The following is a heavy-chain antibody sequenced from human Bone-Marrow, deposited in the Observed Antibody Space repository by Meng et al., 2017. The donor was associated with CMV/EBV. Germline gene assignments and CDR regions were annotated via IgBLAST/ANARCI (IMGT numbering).Heavy chain of an antibody. CDR3: AREGDYNGYYYGMDV. Sequence: GGSLRLSCAASGFTFSSYAMHWVRQTPGKGLEWVSGMNWNGGSTGYADSVKGRFTISRDNAKNSLYLQMNSLRVEDTALYYCAREGDYNGYYYGMDVWGQGTTVTVSS. J-gene: IGHJ6*02. CDR1: GFTFSSYA. D-gene: IGHD4-11*01. CDR2: MNWNGGST. V-gene: IGHV3-20*04.